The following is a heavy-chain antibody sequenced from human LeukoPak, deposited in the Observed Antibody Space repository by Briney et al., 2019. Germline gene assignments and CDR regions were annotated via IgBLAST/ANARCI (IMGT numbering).Heavy chain of an antibody. J-gene: IGHJ4*02. CDR2: ISYDGRDK. V-gene: IGHV3-30*03. CDR3: VGVGGYDSSGFLDY. D-gene: IGHD3-22*01. CDR1: GFTFSNDG. Sequence: GGSLRLSCAASGFTFSNDGMHWVRPAPGRGLEWVALISYDGRDKHYADSVKGRFTVSRDNSKNTLYLQMNSLSRDDTAVYYCVGVGGYDSSGFLDYWGQGTLVTVSS.